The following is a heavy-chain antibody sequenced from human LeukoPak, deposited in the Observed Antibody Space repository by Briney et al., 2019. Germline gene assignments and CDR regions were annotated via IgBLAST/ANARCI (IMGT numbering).Heavy chain of an antibody. CDR1: GFTFDDYA. V-gene: IGHV3-9*01. J-gene: IGHJ4*02. CDR3: AKGTITGYSGSWSHC. D-gene: IGHD6-13*01. Sequence: PGRSLRLSCAASGFTFDDYAMHWVRQVQGKCLEWVSGISSNGGGIGYADSVKGRFTISRDNANKSLYLQTNSRRAEDTALYNCAKGTITGYSGSWSHCWGQRTLVTVSS. CDR2: ISSNGGGI.